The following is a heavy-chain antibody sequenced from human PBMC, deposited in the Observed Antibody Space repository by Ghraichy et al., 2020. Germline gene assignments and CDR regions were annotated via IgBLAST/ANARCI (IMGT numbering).Heavy chain of an antibody. D-gene: IGHD2-15*01. CDR2: IFQSGYT. CDR1: GGSISSGGYS. CDR3: ARGATEFDY. Sequence: SETLSLTCAVSGGSISSGGYSWSWIRQPPGKGLEWIGYIFQSGYTNYKSSLKSRATISVDRSKNQFSLQLSSVTAADTAVYFCARGATEFDYWGQGTLVTVSS. V-gene: IGHV4-30-2*01. J-gene: IGHJ4*02.